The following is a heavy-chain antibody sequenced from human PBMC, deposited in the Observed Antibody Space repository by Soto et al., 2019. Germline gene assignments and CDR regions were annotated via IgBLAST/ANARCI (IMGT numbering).Heavy chain of an antibody. CDR1: GGSISSGGYY. J-gene: IGHJ4*02. CDR3: ARLEPATAILDY. Sequence: PSETLSLTCTVSGGSISSGGYYWSWIRQHPGKGLEWIGYIYYSGSTYYNPSLKSRATISVDTSKNQFSLKLSSVTAADTAVYYCARLEPATAILDYWGQGTLVTVSS. V-gene: IGHV4-31*03. CDR2: IYYSGST. D-gene: IGHD2-2*02.